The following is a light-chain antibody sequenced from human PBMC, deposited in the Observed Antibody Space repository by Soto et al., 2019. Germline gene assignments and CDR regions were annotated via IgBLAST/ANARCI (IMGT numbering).Light chain of an antibody. V-gene: IGLV2-8*01. CDR1: SSDVGGYKY. J-gene: IGLJ1*01. CDR3: SSYAGNQKFG. CDR2: EVN. Sequence: QSVLTQPPSASGSSGQSVTISCTGTSSDVGGYKYVSWYQQHPGKAPKLIIYEVNERPSGVPHRFSGSKSGNTASLTISGLQADDEADYYCSSYAGNQKFGFGTGTKATVL.